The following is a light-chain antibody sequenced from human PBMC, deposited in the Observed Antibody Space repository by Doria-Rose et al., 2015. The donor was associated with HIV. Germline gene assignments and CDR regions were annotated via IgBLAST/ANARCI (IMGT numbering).Light chain of an antibody. J-gene: IGKJ3*01. Sequence: DIRLTQSPGSLGMSLGERATLNCKSNQSLLYTSKNYLAWYQQKPGQPPKLLIYWASTRQSGVPARFSGSGSGTDFTLAISSLEAEDVAVYYCQQHYDTPSFGPGTTVDIK. CDR3: QQHYDTPS. V-gene: IGKV4-1*01. CDR2: WAS. CDR1: QSLLYTSKNY.